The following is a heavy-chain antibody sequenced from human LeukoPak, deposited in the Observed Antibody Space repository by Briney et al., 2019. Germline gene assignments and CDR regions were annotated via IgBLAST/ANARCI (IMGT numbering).Heavy chain of an antibody. V-gene: IGHV4-34*01. D-gene: IGHD2-2*01. CDR1: GGSFSGFY. CDR2: LSHTGNT. J-gene: IGHJ4*02. CDR3: ARGAYCTSSNCYGFDC. Sequence: PSETLSLTCTVSGGSFSGFYWSWIRQPPTEGLEWVGELSHTGNTNYNPSLKSRVTFTVDTSKRQFSLRLKSVTAADTAVYYCARGAYCTSSNCYGFDCWGQGILVTVSS.